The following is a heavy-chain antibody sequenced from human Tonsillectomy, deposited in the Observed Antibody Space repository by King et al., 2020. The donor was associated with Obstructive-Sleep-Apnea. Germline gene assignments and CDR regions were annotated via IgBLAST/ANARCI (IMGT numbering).Heavy chain of an antibody. CDR2: ISYDGSNK. J-gene: IGHJ3*02. CDR1: GFTFSSYA. Sequence: VQLVESGGGVVQSGRSLSLSCAASGFTFSSYAMHWVRQAPGKGLEWVAVISYDGSNKYYGDSVKGRFTISRDNSKNTLYLQMNSLRAEDTAVDYFARDRWFGELFLDAFDIWGQGTMVTVSS. D-gene: IGHD3-10*01. V-gene: IGHV3-30*04. CDR3: ARDRWFGELFLDAFDI.